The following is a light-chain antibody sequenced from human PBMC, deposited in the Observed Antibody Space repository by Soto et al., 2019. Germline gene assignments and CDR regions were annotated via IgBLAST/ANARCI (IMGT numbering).Light chain of an antibody. CDR3: QQYKNWPRT. CDR1: QTVSKN. J-gene: IGKJ1*01. V-gene: IGKV3-15*01. CDR2: GAS. Sequence: EIVMTQSPATLSVSPGESATLSCRASQTVSKNLAWYQQKPGQAPRLVIYGASTRAIDMPGTFSGSGSGTEFTLTISSLQSEDFGVYYCQQYKNWPRTFGQGTKVAIK.